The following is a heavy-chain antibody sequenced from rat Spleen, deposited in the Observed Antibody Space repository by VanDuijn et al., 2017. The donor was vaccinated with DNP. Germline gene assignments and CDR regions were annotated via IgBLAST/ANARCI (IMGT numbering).Heavy chain of an antibody. Sequence: EVQLVESGGGLVQPGRSLKLSCAASGFTFSDYYMAWVRQAPTKGLEWVASISYDGGSTYYRDSVKGRFTISRDNAKSTLYLQMDSLRSEDTATYYCTSRNYGGYVMDAWGQGASVTVSS. CDR1: GFTFSDYY. CDR3: TSRNYGGYVMDA. D-gene: IGHD1-11*01. CDR2: ISYDGGST. V-gene: IGHV5-20*01. J-gene: IGHJ4*01.